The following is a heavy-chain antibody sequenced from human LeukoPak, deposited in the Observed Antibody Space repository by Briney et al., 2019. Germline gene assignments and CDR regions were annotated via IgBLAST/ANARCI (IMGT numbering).Heavy chain of an antibody. CDR3: ARIRQWADIDY. D-gene: IGHD6-19*01. V-gene: IGHV4-39*01. J-gene: IGHJ4*02. Sequence: SETLSLTCTVSGGSISSSSYYWGWIRQPPGKGLEWIGSIYYSGSTYYNPSLKSRVTISVDTSKNQFSLKLSSVTAADTAVYYCARIRQWADIDYWGQGTLVTVSS. CDR1: GGSISSSSYY. CDR2: IYYSGST.